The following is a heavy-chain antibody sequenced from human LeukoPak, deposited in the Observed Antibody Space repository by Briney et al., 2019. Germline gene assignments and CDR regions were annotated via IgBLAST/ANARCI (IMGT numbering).Heavy chain of an antibody. CDR1: GFTFDDYA. J-gene: IGHJ4*02. D-gene: IGHD6-19*01. Sequence: GGSLRLSCAASGFTFDDYAMHWVRQAPGKGLEWVPGISWNSGSIGYADSVKGRFTISRDNAKNSLYLQMNSLRAEDTALYYCAKDDSSGGKGYFDYWGQGTLVTVSS. V-gene: IGHV3-9*01. CDR2: ISWNSGSI. CDR3: AKDDSSGGKGYFDY.